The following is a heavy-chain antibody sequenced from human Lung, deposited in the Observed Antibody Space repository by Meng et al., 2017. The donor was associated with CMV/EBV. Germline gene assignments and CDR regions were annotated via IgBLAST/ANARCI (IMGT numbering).Heavy chain of an antibody. CDR2: ISAYNGNT. CDR1: GYTFTSYG. Sequence: ASXXVSXKASGYTFTSYGISWVRQAPGQGLEWMGWISAYNGNTNYAQKLQGRVTMTTDTSTSTAYMELRSLRSDDTAVYYCARNRYCSSTSYYFDYWRQGTLVTVSS. V-gene: IGHV1-18*01. CDR3: ARNRYCSSTSYYFDY. J-gene: IGHJ4*02. D-gene: IGHD2-2*01.